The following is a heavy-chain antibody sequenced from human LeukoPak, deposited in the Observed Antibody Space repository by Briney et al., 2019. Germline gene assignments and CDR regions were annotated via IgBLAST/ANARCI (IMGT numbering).Heavy chain of an antibody. CDR2: IIPIFGTA. CDR3: ARYYSGWYYFDY. J-gene: IGHJ4*02. D-gene: IGHD6-19*01. Sequence: ASVKVSCKASGGTFSSYAISWVRQAPGQGLEWMGGIIPIFGTANYAQKFQGRVTITADESTSTAYMELSSLRSEDTAVYYCARYYSGWYYFDYWGQGILVTVSS. V-gene: IGHV1-69*13. CDR1: GGTFSSYA.